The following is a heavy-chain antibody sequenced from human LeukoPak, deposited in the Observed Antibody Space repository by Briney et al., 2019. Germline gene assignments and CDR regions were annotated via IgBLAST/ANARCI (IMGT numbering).Heavy chain of an antibody. CDR2: FDPEDGET. CDR1: GGTFSSYA. CDR3: ATDLSIAAAGTFS. V-gene: IGHV1-24*01. J-gene: IGHJ5*02. Sequence: ASVKVSCKASGGTFSSYAISWVRQAPGKGLEWMGGFDPEDGETIYAQKFQGRVTMTEDTSTDTAYMELSSLRSEDTAVYYCATDLSIAAAGTFSWGQGTLVTVSS. D-gene: IGHD6-13*01.